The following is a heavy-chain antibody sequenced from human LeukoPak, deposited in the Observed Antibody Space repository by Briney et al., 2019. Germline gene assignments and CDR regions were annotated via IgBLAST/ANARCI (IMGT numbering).Heavy chain of an antibody. CDR1: GFTFSSYS. J-gene: IGHJ4*02. D-gene: IGHD3-22*01. CDR2: ISSSSSYI. Sequence: GGSLRLSCAASGFTFSSYSMNWVRQAPGKGLEWVSSISSSSSYIYYADSVKGRFTISRDNAKNSLYLQMNSLRAEDTAVYYCAKDRSYDSSGYYYFAFGYWGQGTLVTVSS. V-gene: IGHV3-21*04. CDR3: AKDRSYDSSGYYYFAFGY.